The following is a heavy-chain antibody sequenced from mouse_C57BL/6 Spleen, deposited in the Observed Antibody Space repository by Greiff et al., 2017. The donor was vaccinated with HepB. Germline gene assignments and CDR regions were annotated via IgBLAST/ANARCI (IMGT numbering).Heavy chain of an antibody. D-gene: IGHD2-5*01. J-gene: IGHJ4*01. CDR1: GFTFSDYG. Sequence: EVKLMESGGGLVKPGGSLKLSCAASGFTFSDYGMHWVRQAPEKGLEWVAYISSGSSTIYYADTVKGRFTISRDNAKNTLFLQMTSLRSEDTAMYYCARPYSNYGYYAMDYWGQGTSVTVSS. CDR2: ISSGSSTI. CDR3: ARPYSNYGYYAMDY. V-gene: IGHV5-17*01.